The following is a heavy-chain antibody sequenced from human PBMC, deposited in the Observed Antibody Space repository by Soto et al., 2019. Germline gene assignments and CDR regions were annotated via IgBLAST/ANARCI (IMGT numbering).Heavy chain of an antibody. CDR1: GYAFTTYG. D-gene: IGHD1-1*01. V-gene: IGHV1-18*01. CDR2: ISAHNGNT. Sequence: QVHLVQSGAEVKKPGASVKVSCKGSGYAFTTYGITWVRQAPGQGLEWMGWISAHNGNTNYAQKLQGRVTVTRDTSTSAAYMDLRSLRSDATAGYYCARGRYGDYWGQGALVTVSS. CDR3: ARGRYGDY. J-gene: IGHJ4*02.